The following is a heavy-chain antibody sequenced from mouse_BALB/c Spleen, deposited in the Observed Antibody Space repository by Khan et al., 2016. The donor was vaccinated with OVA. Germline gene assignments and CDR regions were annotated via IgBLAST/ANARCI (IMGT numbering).Heavy chain of an antibody. V-gene: IGHV2-6-1*01. Sequence: VQLQESGPGLVAPSQSLSITCTISGFSLTNYGVHWVRRPPGKGLEWLVVIWSDGSTSYNSALKSRLIISKDNSKSQVFLKMNSLQTDDTAMYYCARQPYYHYYIMDYWGQGTSVTVSS. D-gene: IGHD2-10*01. CDR3: ARQPYYHYYIMDY. CDR2: IWSDGST. CDR1: GFSLTNYG. J-gene: IGHJ4*01.